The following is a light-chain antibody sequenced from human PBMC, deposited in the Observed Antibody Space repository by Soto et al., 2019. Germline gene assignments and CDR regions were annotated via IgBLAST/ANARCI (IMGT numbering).Light chain of an antibody. Sequence: EIVLTQSPGTLSSSPGESATLSCRASQSVSNNYLAWYQQKPGQAPRLLIFGASIRAIGIPDRFSGSGSGTDFTLTISRLEPEDFAVFYCHQYDGAPHTFGQGTKLEIK. V-gene: IGKV3-20*01. CDR2: GAS. CDR3: HQYDGAPHT. CDR1: QSVSNNY. J-gene: IGKJ2*01.